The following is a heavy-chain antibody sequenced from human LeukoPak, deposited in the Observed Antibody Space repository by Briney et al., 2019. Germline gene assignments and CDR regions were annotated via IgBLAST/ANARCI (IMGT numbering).Heavy chain of an antibody. V-gene: IGHV4-39*01. CDR2: INYSGNT. CDR3: ARHGLRYQ. Sequence: SSETLSLTCSVSGDSISSSSFYWGWIRQPPGKGLEWIGSINYSGNTYSNPSLKSRVTISVDTSKNQFSLKLTSVTAADTAVYYCARHGLRYQWGQGTMVTVSS. D-gene: IGHD3-9*01. CDR1: GDSISSSSFY. J-gene: IGHJ3*01.